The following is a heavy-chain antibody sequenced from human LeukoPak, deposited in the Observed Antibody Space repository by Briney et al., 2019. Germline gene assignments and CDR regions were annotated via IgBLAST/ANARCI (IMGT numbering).Heavy chain of an antibody. J-gene: IGHJ4*02. D-gene: IGHD3-9*01. V-gene: IGHV3-53*01. CDR1: GFTVSSNY. CDR2: IYSGGST. Sequence: GGSLRLSCAASGFTVSSNYMSWVRPAPGKGLEWVSVIYSGGSTYYADSVKGRFTISRDNSKNTLYLQMNSLRAEDTAVYYCARLGGGRLRYFDWLPHTGGYFDYWGQGTLVTVSS. CDR3: ARLGGGRLRYFDWLPHTGGYFDY.